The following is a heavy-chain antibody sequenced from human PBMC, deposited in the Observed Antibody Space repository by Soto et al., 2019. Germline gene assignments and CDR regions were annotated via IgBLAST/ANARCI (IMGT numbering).Heavy chain of an antibody. CDR3: AREPGEMATIGGYFDY. D-gene: IGHD5-12*01. CDR2: INHSGST. V-gene: IGHV4-34*01. Sequence: QSQTLSLTCAVYGGSFSGYYWSWIRQPPGKGLEWIGEINHSGSTNYNPSLKSRVTISVDTSKNQFSLKLSSVTAADTAVYYCAREPGEMATIGGYFDYWGQGTLVTVSS. CDR1: GGSFSGYY. J-gene: IGHJ4*02.